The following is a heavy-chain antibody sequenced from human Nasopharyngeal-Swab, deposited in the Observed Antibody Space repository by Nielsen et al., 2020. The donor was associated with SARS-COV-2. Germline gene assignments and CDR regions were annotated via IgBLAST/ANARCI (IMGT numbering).Heavy chain of an antibody. J-gene: IGHJ3*02. D-gene: IGHD3-22*01. CDR1: GGPISSGGYS. CDR2: IYHSGST. Sequence: LRPSCAVSGGPISSGGYSWSWIRQPPGKGLEWIGYIYHSGSTYYNPPLKSRVTISVDRSKNQFSLKLSSVTAADTAVYYCARDRGTMTTDDAFDIWGQGTMVTVSS. CDR3: ARDRGTMTTDDAFDI. V-gene: IGHV4-30-2*01.